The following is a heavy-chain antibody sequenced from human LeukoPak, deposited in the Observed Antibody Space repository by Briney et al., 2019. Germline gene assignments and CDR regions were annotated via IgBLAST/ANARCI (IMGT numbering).Heavy chain of an antibody. V-gene: IGHV3-21*01. CDR3: ARDLGYSGSQDY. CDR2: ISSSSSYI. Sequence: GGSLRLSCAASGFNFSSYSMNWVRQAPGKGLEWVSSISSSSSYIYYADSVKGRFAISRDNAKNSLYLQMSSLRAEDTAVYYCARDLGYSGSQDYWGQGTLVTVSP. J-gene: IGHJ4*02. D-gene: IGHD1-26*01. CDR1: GFNFSSYS.